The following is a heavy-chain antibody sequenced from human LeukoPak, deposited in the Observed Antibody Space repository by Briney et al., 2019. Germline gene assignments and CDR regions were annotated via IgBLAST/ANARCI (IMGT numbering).Heavy chain of an antibody. V-gene: IGHV3-30*02. CDR1: GFIFRSYA. D-gene: IGHD4/OR15-4a*01. CDR3: SRNKGANDCMDV. CDR2: IRADGRNK. Sequence: PGGSLRLSCAASGFIFRSYAMHWVRQAPGKGLEWVAFIRADGRNKDYAASLRGRFTISRDNPMNTLNLQMDSLRLEDTAVYYCSRNKGANDCMDVWGRGTTVTVS. J-gene: IGHJ6*03.